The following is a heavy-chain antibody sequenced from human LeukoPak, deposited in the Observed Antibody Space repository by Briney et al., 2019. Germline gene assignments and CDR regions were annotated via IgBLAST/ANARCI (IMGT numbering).Heavy chain of an antibody. Sequence: GGSLRLSCAASGFTFSDYYMSWIRQAPGKGLEWVSYISSTGNTIYYADSVKGRFTISRDNAKNSLYLQMNSLRAEDTAVYYCAREYSSGWYGPYYFDYWGQGTLVTVSS. J-gene: IGHJ4*02. CDR3: AREYSSGWYGPYYFDY. CDR1: GFTFSDYY. CDR2: ISSTGNTI. D-gene: IGHD6-19*01. V-gene: IGHV3-11*04.